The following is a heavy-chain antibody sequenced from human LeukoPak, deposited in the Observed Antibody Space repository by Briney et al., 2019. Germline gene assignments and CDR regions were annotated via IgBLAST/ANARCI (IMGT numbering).Heavy chain of an antibody. J-gene: IGHJ4*02. CDR2: INNSGST. D-gene: IGHD5-18*01. V-gene: IGHV4-34*01. Sequence: KPSETLSLTCAVYGGSFSGYYWSWIRQPPGKGLEWIGEINNSGSTNYNPSLKSRVTISVDTSKKQFYLKLSSVAAADTAVYYCAGTIGQLWSTYFDYWGEGTLVTVSS. CDR3: AGTIGQLWSTYFDY. CDR1: GGSFSGYY.